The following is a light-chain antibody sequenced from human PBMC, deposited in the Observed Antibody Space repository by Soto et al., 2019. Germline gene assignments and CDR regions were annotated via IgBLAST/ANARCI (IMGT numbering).Light chain of an antibody. V-gene: IGKV1-39*01. Sequence: DIQMTQSPSSVSASVGDRVTITCRASQSVFNYLHWYQQKPGRAPNLLIYDISTLQSGVPSRFSGSGSGTDFTLTISSLQHEDFATYYCQQSYYNPTFGQGTKVEIK. CDR2: DIS. CDR1: QSVFNY. J-gene: IGKJ1*01. CDR3: QQSYYNPT.